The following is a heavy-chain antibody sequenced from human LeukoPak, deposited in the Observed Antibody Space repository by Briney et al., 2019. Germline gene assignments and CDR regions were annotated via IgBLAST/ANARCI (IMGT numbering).Heavy chain of an antibody. CDR1: GFTFSSYG. Sequence: TGVSLRLSCAASGFTFSSYGMHWVRQAPGKGLEWVAFIRYDGSNKYYADSVKGRFTISRDNSKNTLYLQMNSLRAGDTAVYYCAKDHNPFRGLTYWGQGTLVTVSS. V-gene: IGHV3-30*02. CDR2: IRYDGSNK. CDR3: AKDHNPFRGLTY. J-gene: IGHJ4*02. D-gene: IGHD3-10*01.